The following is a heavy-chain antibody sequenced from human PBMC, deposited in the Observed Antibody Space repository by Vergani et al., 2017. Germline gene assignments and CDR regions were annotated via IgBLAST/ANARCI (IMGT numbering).Heavy chain of an antibody. J-gene: IGHJ4*02. D-gene: IGHD3-22*01. CDR3: ARLXGRDSSGSKYFDY. V-gene: IGHV5-51*01. CDR1: GYSFTNYW. Sequence: EVQLVQSGAEVKKPGESLKISCQMSGYSFTNYWIGWVRQMPGKGLEWMGTIHPADSDTRYSPSFQGQVTISVDKSISTAYLQRGSLRASDSAMYYCARLXGRDSSGSKYFDYWGQGTLVTVSS. CDR2: IHPADSDT.